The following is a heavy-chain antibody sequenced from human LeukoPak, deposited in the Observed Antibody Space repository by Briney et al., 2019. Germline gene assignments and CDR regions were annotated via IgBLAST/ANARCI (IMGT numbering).Heavy chain of an antibody. Sequence: GGSLRLSCTASGFTFSSYPMYWVRQAPGKGLEWVSTIRGSGESTHYADSVQGRFTISRDNSLYTVYLQMDSLRGDDTAVYYCAKDRISYTTSPGELSHWGQGTLVIVSS. D-gene: IGHD3-10*01. V-gene: IGHV3-23*01. CDR3: AKDRISYTTSPGELSH. CDR2: IRGSGEST. J-gene: IGHJ4*02. CDR1: GFTFSSYP.